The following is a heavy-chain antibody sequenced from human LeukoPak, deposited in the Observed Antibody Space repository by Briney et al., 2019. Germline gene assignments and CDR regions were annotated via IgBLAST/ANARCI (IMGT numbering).Heavy chain of an antibody. J-gene: IGHJ4*02. V-gene: IGHV1-18*01. CDR3: ARPDPKNKGHEYFDY. D-gene: IGHD1/OR15-1a*01. Sequence: EASVKVSCKAFGYTFTSYGISWLRQAPGQRLEWMGWISAYNGKTNYVQDLQGRLTFTTDASTNTAYMELRNLRSDDTAAYFCARPDPKNKGHEYFDYWGQGTLVTVSP. CDR2: ISAYNGKT. CDR1: GYTFTSYG.